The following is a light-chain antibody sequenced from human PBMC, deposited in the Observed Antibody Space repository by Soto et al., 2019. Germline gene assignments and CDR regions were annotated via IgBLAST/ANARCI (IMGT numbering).Light chain of an antibody. Sequence: QSVLTQPASVSGSPGQSITISCTGTSSDVGGYNYVSWYQQHPGKAPKLIIYEVSNRPSGISTRFSGSKSGNTASLTISGLQAEDEADYYCSSYTSSGIYVFGTGTKATVL. J-gene: IGLJ1*01. V-gene: IGLV2-14*01. CDR1: SSDVGGYNY. CDR2: EVS. CDR3: SSYTSSGIYV.